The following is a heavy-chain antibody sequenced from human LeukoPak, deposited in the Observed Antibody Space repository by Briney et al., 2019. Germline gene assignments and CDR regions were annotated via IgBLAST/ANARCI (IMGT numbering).Heavy chain of an antibody. Sequence: GGSLRLSCAASGFTFSSYGMHWVRQAPGKGLEWVAVIWYDGSNKYYADSVKGRFTISRDNSKNTLYLQMNSLRAEDTAVYYCARGIQGYVEDYWGQGTLVTVSS. CDR1: GFTFSSYG. J-gene: IGHJ4*02. CDR2: IWYDGSNK. CDR3: ARGIQGYVEDY. D-gene: IGHD5-12*01. V-gene: IGHV3-33*01.